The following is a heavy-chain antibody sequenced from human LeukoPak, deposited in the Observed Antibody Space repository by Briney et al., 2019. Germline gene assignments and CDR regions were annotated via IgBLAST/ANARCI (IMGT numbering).Heavy chain of an antibody. CDR3: AREAQDFRTGNHRPGHYDYMDV. V-gene: IGHV4-59*01. J-gene: IGHJ6*03. D-gene: IGHD1-14*01. Sequence: PSETLSLTCGVSGGSISSYYWAWIRQAPGKVLEWIGYIYYAGSTNYNPSLKSRVTMSVDMSRNQFSLRMTSVTAADTAVYYCAREAQDFRTGNHRPGHYDYMDVWGKGTAVTVSS. CDR1: GGSISSYY. CDR2: IYYAGST.